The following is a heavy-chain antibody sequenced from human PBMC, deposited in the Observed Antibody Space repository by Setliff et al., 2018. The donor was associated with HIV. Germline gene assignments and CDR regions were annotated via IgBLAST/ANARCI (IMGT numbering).Heavy chain of an antibody. CDR1: GGSFSTFD. CDR2: IIPLFGAT. D-gene: IGHD3-10*01. CDR3: AKLTYFGSGSLVPKPGYFYMDV. J-gene: IGHJ6*03. V-gene: IGHV1-69*05. Sequence: SVKVSCKASGGSFSTFDISWVRQAPGQGLEWVGEIIPLFGATNYAQKFQGRVTLTTDESTSAAFMELRSLRSEDTVVYYCAKLTYFGSGSLVPKPGYFYMDVW.